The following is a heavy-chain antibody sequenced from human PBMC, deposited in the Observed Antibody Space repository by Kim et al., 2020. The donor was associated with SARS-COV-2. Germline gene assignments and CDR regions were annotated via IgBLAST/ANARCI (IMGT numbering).Heavy chain of an antibody. D-gene: IGHD1-26*01. V-gene: IGHV3-33*01. Sequence: GGSLKLSCAASGFTFSSYGMHWVRQAPGKGLEWVAVIWYDGSNKYYADSVKGRFTISRDNSKNTLYLQMNSLRAEDTAVYYCASQRGSYEYYFDYWGQGTLVTVSS. CDR2: IWYDGSNK. CDR3: ASQRGSYEYYFDY. CDR1: GFTFSSYG. J-gene: IGHJ4*02.